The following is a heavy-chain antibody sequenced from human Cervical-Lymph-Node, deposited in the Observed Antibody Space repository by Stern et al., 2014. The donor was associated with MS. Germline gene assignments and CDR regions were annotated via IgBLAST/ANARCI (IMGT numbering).Heavy chain of an antibody. CDR3: ATESPFSEWELPYIDY. V-gene: IGHV3-30*03. J-gene: IGHJ4*02. CDR1: GFTFSSYG. Sequence: VQLVESGGGVVQPGRSLRLSCAASGFTFSSYGMHWVRQAPGKGLEWVAVISHDGSNEYYADSVKSRFAISRDNSKSTLYLQIYSLRPEDTAVYYCATESPFSEWELPYIDYWGQGTLVTVSS. D-gene: IGHD1-26*01. CDR2: ISHDGSNE.